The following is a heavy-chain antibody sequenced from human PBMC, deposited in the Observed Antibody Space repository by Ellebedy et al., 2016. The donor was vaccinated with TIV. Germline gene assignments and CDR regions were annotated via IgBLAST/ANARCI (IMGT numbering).Heavy chain of an antibody. Sequence: GGSLRLXXAASGFPFSSYWMSWVRQAPGKGLEWVANIKQDGGEKNYVDSVKGRFTISRDNAQNSLYLQMNSLRAEDTAVYYCARWSLPFDYWGQGALVTVSS. J-gene: IGHJ4*02. CDR3: ARWSLPFDY. CDR2: IKQDGGEK. V-gene: IGHV3-7*03. D-gene: IGHD1-26*01. CDR1: GFPFSSYW.